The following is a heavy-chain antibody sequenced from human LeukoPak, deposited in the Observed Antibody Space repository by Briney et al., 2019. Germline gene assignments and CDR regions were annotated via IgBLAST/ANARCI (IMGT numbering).Heavy chain of an antibody. CDR3: TRQSGTVTPIDY. D-gene: IGHD4-17*01. CDR2: ISHSAIT. J-gene: IGHJ4*02. Sequence: SETLSLTCAVSSGSLSGYSWGWIRQPPGKGLEWVGEISHSAITNYNASLKSRVTISLKKSESQFSLTLSSVTAADTAVYHCTRQSGTVTPIDYWSQGTLVTVSS. CDR1: SGSLSGYS. V-gene: IGHV4-34*01.